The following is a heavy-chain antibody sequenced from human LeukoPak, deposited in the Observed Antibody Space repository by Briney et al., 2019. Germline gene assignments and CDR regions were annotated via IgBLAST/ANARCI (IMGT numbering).Heavy chain of an antibody. CDR2: IYTSGST. V-gene: IGHV4-61*02. CDR1: GWSISSGSYY. CDR3: AITPAYYYYYMDV. Sequence: PSETLSLTCTVSGWSISSGSYYWSWTRHPAGKGREWVGRIYTSGSTNYNPSLKSRVTISVDTPKNQFSLKLSSVTAADTAVYYCAITPAYYYYYMDVWGKGTTVTVSS. J-gene: IGHJ6*03.